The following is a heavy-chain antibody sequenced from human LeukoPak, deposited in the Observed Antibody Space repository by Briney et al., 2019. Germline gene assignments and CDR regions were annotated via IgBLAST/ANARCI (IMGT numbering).Heavy chain of an antibody. CDR2: ISYDGSNK. CDR3: AREGIAAAGTNWFDP. D-gene: IGHD6-13*01. CDR1: GFTFSSYA. J-gene: IGHJ5*02. V-gene: IGHV3-30*04. Sequence: PGGSLRLSCAASGFTFSSYAMHWVRQAPGKGLEWPAVISYDGSNKYYADSVKGRFTISRDNSKNTLYLQMNSLRAEDTAAYYCAREGIAAAGTNWFDPWGQGTLVTVSA.